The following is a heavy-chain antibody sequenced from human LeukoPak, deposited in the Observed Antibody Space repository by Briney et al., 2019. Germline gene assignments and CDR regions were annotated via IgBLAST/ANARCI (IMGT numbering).Heavy chain of an antibody. J-gene: IGHJ3*02. D-gene: IGHD3-10*02. CDR2: IYHSGST. CDR1: GYSISSGYY. V-gene: IGHV4-38-2*02. Sequence: SETLSLTCTVSGYSISSGYYWGWIRQPPGKGLEWIGSIYHSGSTYYNPSIKSRVTISVDTSKNQFSLKLSSVTAADTAVYYCARVFRGSDAFDIWGQGTMVTVSS. CDR3: ARVFRGSDAFDI.